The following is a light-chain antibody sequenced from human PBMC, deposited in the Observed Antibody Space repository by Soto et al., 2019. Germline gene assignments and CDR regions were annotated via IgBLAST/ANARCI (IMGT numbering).Light chain of an antibody. V-gene: IGLV1-40*01. CDR2: ANI. CDR1: NSNIGAGYD. CDR3: PSYDSSLSGSRV. Sequence: QPVLTQPPSVSGAPGQRVSISCTGSNSNIGAGYDVNWYQQLPGTAPKLLIYANIDRPSGVPDRFSGSKSGASAFLVITGLQAEDEAAYYCPSYDSSLSGSRVFGGGTKLTVL. J-gene: IGLJ3*02.